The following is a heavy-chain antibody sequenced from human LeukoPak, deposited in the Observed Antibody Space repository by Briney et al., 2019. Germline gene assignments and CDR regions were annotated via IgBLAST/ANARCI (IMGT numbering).Heavy chain of an antibody. CDR3: ARHAGQQQLVPVDY. V-gene: IGHV4-59*08. J-gene: IGHJ4*02. Sequence: PSETLSLTCTVSGGSISSYYWSWIRQPPGKGLEWIGYIYYSGSTNYNPSLKSRVTISVDTSKNQFSLKLSSVTAADTAVYYCARHAGQQQLVPVDYWGQGTLVTVSS. CDR1: GGSISSYY. CDR2: IYYSGST. D-gene: IGHD6-13*01.